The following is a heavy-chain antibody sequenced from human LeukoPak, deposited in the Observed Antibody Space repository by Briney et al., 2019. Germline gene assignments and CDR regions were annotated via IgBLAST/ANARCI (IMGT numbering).Heavy chain of an antibody. J-gene: IGHJ3*02. CDR3: ARSPVVTASWDAFDI. CDR1: GGSVSSGSYY. V-gene: IGHV4-61*01. D-gene: IGHD2-21*02. Sequence: SETLSLTCTVSGGSVSSGSYYWSWIRQPPGKGLEWIGYIYYSGSTNYNPSLKSRVTISVDTSKNQFSLKLSSVTAADTAVYYCARSPVVTASWDAFDIWGQGTMVTVSS. CDR2: IYYSGST.